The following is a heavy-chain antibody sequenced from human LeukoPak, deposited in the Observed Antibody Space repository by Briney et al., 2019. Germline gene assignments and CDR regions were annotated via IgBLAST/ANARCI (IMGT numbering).Heavy chain of an antibody. Sequence: PGGSLRLSCAASGFTFSDYYMSWIRQAPGKGLEWVGFIRSKAYGGTTEYAASVKGRFTISRDDSKSIAYLQMNSLKTEDTAVYYCTRDHLFSFYGSGSYYPEPNYWGQGTLVTVSS. CDR1: GFTFSDYY. CDR2: IRSKAYGGTT. CDR3: TRDHLFSFYGSGSYYPEPNY. V-gene: IGHV3-49*03. J-gene: IGHJ4*02. D-gene: IGHD3-10*01.